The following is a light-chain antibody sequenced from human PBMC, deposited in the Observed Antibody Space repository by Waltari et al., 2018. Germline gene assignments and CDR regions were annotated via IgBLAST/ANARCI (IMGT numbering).Light chain of an antibody. CDR1: NSNIGSNV. CDR3: ATWDDRLTGVV. V-gene: IGLV1-44*01. Sequence: QSALTQPPSASGTPGQTVTILCSGGNSNIGSNVVNWYQQVPGTAPKLLIYSNTYRPSGVPDRFSGSKSGTSASLAISGIQSDDEGDYYCATWDDRLTGVVFGGGTQVTVL. CDR2: SNT. J-gene: IGLJ2*01.